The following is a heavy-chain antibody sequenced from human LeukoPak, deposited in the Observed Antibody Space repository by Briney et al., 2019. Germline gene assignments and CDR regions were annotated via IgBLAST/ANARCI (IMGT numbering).Heavy chain of an antibody. V-gene: IGHV4-39*01. Sequence: SETLSLTCSVSGGSTNSGSFYWGWIRQPPGKGLEWIGSIYYSGKTFYNPSLKSRVTISVDTSKNQFSLKLSSVTAADTAVYYCARRPSGDDYSHFDSWGQGTLVTVSS. CDR3: ARRPSGDDYSHFDS. D-gene: IGHD5-12*01. J-gene: IGHJ4*02. CDR1: GGSTNSGSFY. CDR2: IYYSGKT.